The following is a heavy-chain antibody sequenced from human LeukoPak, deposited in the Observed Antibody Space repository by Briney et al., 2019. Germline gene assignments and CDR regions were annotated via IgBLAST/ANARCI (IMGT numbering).Heavy chain of an antibody. J-gene: IGHJ6*03. V-gene: IGHV1-18*01. D-gene: IGHD6-6*01. CDR2: ISAYNGNT. Sequence: ASVKVSCKASGYTFTTYGIEWVRQAPGQGLEWMGWISAYNGNTNYAQKLQGRVTMTTDTSTSTAYMELRSLRSDDTALYYCATHSTRIAVRPSDYYYYMDVWGKGTTVTVSS. CDR3: ATHSTRIAVRPSDYYYYMDV. CDR1: GYTFTTYG.